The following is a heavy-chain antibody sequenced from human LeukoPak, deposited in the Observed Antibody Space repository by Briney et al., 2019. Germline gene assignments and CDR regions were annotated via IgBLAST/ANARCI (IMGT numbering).Heavy chain of an antibody. CDR3: ARSHSGWQGHNNWFDP. V-gene: IGHV4-38-2*01. Sequence: PSETLSLTCEVSGYSISSDKYWGWIRQPPGKGLEWIGSIYHTGSTYYNPSLKSRVSISVDTSKNQVSLKFTSVTAADTAVYYCARSHSGWQGHNNWFDPWGQGTLVTVSS. CDR2: IYHTGST. CDR1: GYSISSDKY. J-gene: IGHJ5*02. D-gene: IGHD6-19*01.